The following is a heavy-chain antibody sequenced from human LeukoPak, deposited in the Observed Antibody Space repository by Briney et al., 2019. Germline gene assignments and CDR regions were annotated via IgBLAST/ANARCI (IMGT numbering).Heavy chain of an antibody. J-gene: IGHJ4*02. CDR2: IYPGDSDT. CDR3: ARAWFGELGYFDY. CDR1: GYSFTSYW. D-gene: IGHD3-10*01. Sequence: GASLQISCKGSGYSFTSYWIGWVRQMPGKGLEWMGIIYPGDSDTRYSPSFQGQVTISADKSISTAYLQWSSLKASDTAMYYCARAWFGELGYFDYWGQGTLVTVSS. V-gene: IGHV5-51*01.